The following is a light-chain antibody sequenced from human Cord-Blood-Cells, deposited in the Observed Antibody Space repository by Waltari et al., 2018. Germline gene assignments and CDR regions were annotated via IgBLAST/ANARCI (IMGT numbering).Light chain of an antibody. CDR1: RSAVGGYNY. V-gene: IGLV2-11*02. CDR3: CSYAGSYV. Sequence: QSALTPPRSVSGSPGQSVTISCTRPRSAVGGYNYVSWYQQHPGKAPKPMIYDVSKRPSGVPDRVSGSKSGNTASLTISGLQAEDEADYYCCSYAGSYVFGTGTKVTVL. J-gene: IGLJ1*01. CDR2: DVS.